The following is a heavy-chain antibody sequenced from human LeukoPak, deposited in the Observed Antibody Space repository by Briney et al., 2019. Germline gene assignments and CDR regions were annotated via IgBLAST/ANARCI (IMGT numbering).Heavy chain of an antibody. D-gene: IGHD2/OR15-2a*01. Sequence: ASVKVSCKVSGYTLINLSMHWVRQAPGKGLEWMGSSDPLQTNYARNFQGRLTMTEDTSADTAYMELSSLRSEDTAVYYCASILYGYGLDVWGKGTTVTVSS. J-gene: IGHJ6*04. CDR1: GYTLINLS. V-gene: IGHV1-24*01. CDR3: ASILYGYGLDV. CDR2: SDPLQT.